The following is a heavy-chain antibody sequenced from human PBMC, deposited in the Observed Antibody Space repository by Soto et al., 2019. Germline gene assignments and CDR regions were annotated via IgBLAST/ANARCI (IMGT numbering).Heavy chain of an antibody. D-gene: IGHD3-3*01. V-gene: IGHV4-30-2*01. J-gene: IGHJ4*02. CDR2: IYHSGST. Sequence: SETLSLTCSVSAGSISSGGYSWSWIRQPPGKRLEWIGYIYHSGSTYYNPSLKSRVTISVDRSKNQFSLKLSSVTAADTAVYYCARGRPLRFLEWFPGPFDYWHQETLVRVSS. CDR1: AGSISSGGYS. CDR3: ARGRPLRFLEWFPGPFDY.